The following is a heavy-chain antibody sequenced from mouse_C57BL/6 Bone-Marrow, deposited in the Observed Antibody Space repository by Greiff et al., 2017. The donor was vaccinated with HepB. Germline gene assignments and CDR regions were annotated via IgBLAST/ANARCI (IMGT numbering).Heavy chain of an antibody. D-gene: IGHD4-1*01. J-gene: IGHJ4*01. Sequence: EVKLMESGGGLVKPGGSLKLSCAASGFTFSSYAMSWVRQTPEKRLEWVATISDGGSYTYYPDNVKGRFTISRDNAKNNLYLQMSHLKSEDTAMYYCARLTGIYAMDYWGQGTSVTVSS. CDR2: ISDGGSYT. V-gene: IGHV5-4*03. CDR1: GFTFSSYA. CDR3: ARLTGIYAMDY.